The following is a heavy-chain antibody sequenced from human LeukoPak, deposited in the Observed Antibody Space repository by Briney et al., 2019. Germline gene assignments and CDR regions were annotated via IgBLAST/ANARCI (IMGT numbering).Heavy chain of an antibody. V-gene: IGHV3-23*01. D-gene: IGHD6-19*01. Sequence: PGGSLRLSCAASGFTFSSYAMSWVRQAPGKGLEWVSPISGSGGSTYYADSVKGRFTISRDNSKNTLYLQMNSLRAEDTAVYYCAKDGQQWLDLGWFDPWGQGTLVTVSS. CDR2: ISGSGGST. J-gene: IGHJ5*02. CDR3: AKDGQQWLDLGWFDP. CDR1: GFTFSSYA.